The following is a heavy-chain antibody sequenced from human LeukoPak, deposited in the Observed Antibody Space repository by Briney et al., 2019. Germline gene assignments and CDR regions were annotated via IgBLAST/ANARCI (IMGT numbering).Heavy chain of an antibody. CDR3: ARDKGSSWSGGFDY. J-gene: IGHJ4*02. CDR2: ISSSSSYI. D-gene: IGHD6-13*01. Sequence: GGSLRLSCAASGFTFSSYSMNWVRQAPGKGLEWVSSISSSSSYIYYADSVKGRFTISRDNAKNSLYLQMNSLRAEDTAVYDCARDKGSSWSGGFDYWGQGTLVTVSS. CDR1: GFTFSSYS. V-gene: IGHV3-21*01.